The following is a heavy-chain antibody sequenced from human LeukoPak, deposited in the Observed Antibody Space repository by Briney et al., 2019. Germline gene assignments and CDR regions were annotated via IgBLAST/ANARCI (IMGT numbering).Heavy chain of an antibody. CDR3: AELGITMIGGV. V-gene: IGHV3-48*03. D-gene: IGHD3-10*02. CDR1: GFTFSSYE. J-gene: IGHJ6*04. Sequence: GSLSLSCAASGFTFSSYEMNWVRQAPGQGLEWVSYISSSGSTIYYADSVKGRFTISRDNAKNSLYLQMNSLRAEDTAVYYCAELGITMIGGVWGKGTTVTVSS. CDR2: ISSSGSTI.